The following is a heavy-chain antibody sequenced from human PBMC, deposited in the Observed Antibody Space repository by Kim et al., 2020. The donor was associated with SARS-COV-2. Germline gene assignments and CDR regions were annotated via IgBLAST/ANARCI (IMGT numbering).Heavy chain of an antibody. CDR1: GFTFSDYG. CDR3: ARKIVGTANGMDV. V-gene: IGHV3-33*01. D-gene: IGHD3-3*01. J-gene: IGHJ6*02. Sequence: GGSLRLSCAASGFTFSDYGMHWVRQAPGKGLEWVAIIWSGGYNKYYAEPMKGRFTISRDNSKNTLYLQMNSLRAEDTAVYYCARKIVGTANGMDVWGQGTTVTVSS. CDR2: IWSGGYNK.